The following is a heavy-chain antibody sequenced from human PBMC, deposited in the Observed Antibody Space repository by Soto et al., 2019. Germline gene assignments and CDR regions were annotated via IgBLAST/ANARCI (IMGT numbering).Heavy chain of an antibody. D-gene: IGHD1-26*01. J-gene: IGHJ4*02. V-gene: IGHV3-30*18. CDR3: AKDAWVRGATMDY. CDR1: GFTFSSYG. CDR2: ISYDGSKK. Sequence: QVQLVESGGGVVQPGRSLRISCAASGFTFSSYGMHWVRQAPGKGLDWVAVISYDGSKKNHADSVKGRFTISRDNSKNTLYLEMNCLRAEDTAGYYCAKDAWVRGATMDYLGQGTLVTFSS.